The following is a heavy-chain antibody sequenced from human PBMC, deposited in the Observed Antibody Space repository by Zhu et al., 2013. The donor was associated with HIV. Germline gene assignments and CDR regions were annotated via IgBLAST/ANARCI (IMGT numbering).Heavy chain of an antibody. CDR1: GYTFTSYG. J-gene: IGHJ6*02. Sequence: QVQLVQSGAEVKKPGASVKVSCKASGYTFTSYGISWVRQAPGQGLEWMGWISAYNGNTNYAQKLQGRVTMTTDTSTSTAYMELRSLRSDDTAVYYCARDTSAEGDTYPTYYYYGMDVWGQGTDGHRLL. CDR3: ARDTSAEGDTYPTYYYYGMDV. CDR2: ISAYNGNT. D-gene: IGHD5-18*01. V-gene: IGHV1-18*04.